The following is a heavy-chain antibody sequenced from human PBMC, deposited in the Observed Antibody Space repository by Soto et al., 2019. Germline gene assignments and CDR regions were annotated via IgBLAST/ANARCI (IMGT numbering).Heavy chain of an antibody. CDR2: ISYTGRT. D-gene: IGHD7-27*01. Sequence: PSETLSLTCIVSGDSVTSGSYYWTWLRQPPGKGLEWIGYISYTGRTKYNPSLQSRVTISVDTSKNDFSLNLSSVTAADTAVYFCAREWGLLPYYVMNVWGHGTAVTGSS. CDR1: GDSVTSGSYY. V-gene: IGHV4-61*03. CDR3: AREWGLLPYYVMNV. J-gene: IGHJ6*02.